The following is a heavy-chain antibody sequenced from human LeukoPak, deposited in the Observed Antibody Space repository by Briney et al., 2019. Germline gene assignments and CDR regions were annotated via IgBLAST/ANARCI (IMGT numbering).Heavy chain of an antibody. Sequence: PGGSLRLSCAASGFTFSSYSMNWVRQAPGKGLEWVSSISSSSSYIYYADSVKGRFTISRDNAKNSLYLQMNSLRAEDTAVYYCASAPPMSLAARAYWGQGTLVTVSS. V-gene: IGHV3-21*01. CDR2: ISSSSSYI. D-gene: IGHD6-6*01. CDR3: ASAPPMSLAARAY. CDR1: GFTFSSYS. J-gene: IGHJ4*02.